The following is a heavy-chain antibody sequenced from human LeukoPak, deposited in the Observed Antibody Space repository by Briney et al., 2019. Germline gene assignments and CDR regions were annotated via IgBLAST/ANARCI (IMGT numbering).Heavy chain of an antibody. V-gene: IGHV4-39*07. D-gene: IGHD2-2*01. CDR1: GDSISSNSYY. Sequence: SETLSLTCTVSGDSISSNSYYSGWIRQPPGKGLEWIGSIYYSGNTNYNPSLKSRVTISVDTSKNQFSLKLNSVTAADTAVYYCARVRYCSTNRCYDREFDNWGQGTLVTVSS. CDR2: IYYSGNT. CDR3: ARVRYCSTNRCYDREFDN. J-gene: IGHJ4*02.